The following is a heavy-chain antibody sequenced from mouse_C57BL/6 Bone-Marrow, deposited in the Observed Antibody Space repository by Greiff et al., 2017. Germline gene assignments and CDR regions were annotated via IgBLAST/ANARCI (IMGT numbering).Heavy chain of an antibody. V-gene: IGHV7-3*01. CDR1: GFTFTDYY. J-gene: IGHJ3*01. CDR2: IRNKANGYTT. D-gene: IGHD2-4*01. Sequence: EVKVVESGGGLVQPGGSLSLSCAASGFTFTDYYMSWVRHPPGTALELLGFIRNKANGYTTEYPASVKGRFTISRDNSQSILYLQMNALRAEDSSTYYCARYNDYDYWGQGTLVTVSA. CDR3: ARYNDYDY.